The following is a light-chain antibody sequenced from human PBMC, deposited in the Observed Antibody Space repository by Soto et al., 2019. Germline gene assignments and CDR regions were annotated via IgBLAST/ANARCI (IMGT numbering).Light chain of an antibody. CDR1: NSDVGGYDY. CDR3: SSYTNSDSWV. J-gene: IGLJ3*02. V-gene: IGLV2-14*01. CDR2: DVN. Sequence: QSVLTQPASVSGSPGQSITISCTGTNSDVGGYDYVSWYQQRPGKAPKLMIYDVNNRPSGVSNRFSGSKSGNTASLTISGLQAEDEADYYCSSYTNSDSWVFGGGTKLTVL.